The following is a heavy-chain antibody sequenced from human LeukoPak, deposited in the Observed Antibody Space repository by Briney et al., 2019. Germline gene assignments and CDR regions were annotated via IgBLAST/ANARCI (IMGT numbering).Heavy chain of an antibody. V-gene: IGHV1-2*02. CDR1: GYIFTGYY. J-gene: IGHJ3*01. CDR2: INPNTGGT. Sequence: SVKVSCKTSGYIFTGYYIHWVRQAPGQGLEWMGWINPNTGGTNYAQGFQGRVTMTRDTYVTTAYMELRSLRSDDTAVYFCARERESGRSDAFDLWGQGTMVTVSS. CDR3: ARERESGRSDAFDL. D-gene: IGHD3-10*01.